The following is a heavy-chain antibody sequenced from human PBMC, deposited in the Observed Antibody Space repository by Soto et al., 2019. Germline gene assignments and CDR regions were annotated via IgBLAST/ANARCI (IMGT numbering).Heavy chain of an antibody. D-gene: IGHD3-10*01. CDR1: GGSFSGYY. CDR3: ARVSGIYYDGMDV. V-gene: IGHV4-34*01. J-gene: IGHJ6*02. Sequence: QVQLQQWGAGLLKPSETLSLTCAVYGGSFSGYYWSWIRQPPGKGLEWIGEINHSGSTNYNPSLQGRATTSVDTATNQFSLKLGSVTAAATAVYYCARVSGIYYDGMDVWGQGTTVTVSS. CDR2: INHSGST.